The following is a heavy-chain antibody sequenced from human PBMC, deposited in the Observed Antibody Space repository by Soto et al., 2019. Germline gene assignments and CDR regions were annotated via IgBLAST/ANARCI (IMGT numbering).Heavy chain of an antibody. V-gene: IGHV4-30-2*01. Sequence: PSETLSLTCTVPGASITTANYYWSWIRQPPGKGLEWIGYIYHSGSTYYNPSLKSRVTISVDRSKNQFSLKLSSVTAADTAVYYCARDRANYDILAADYYYYGMDVWGQGTTVTVSS. CDR1: GASITTANYY. D-gene: IGHD3-9*01. CDR2: IYHSGST. J-gene: IGHJ6*02. CDR3: ARDRANYDILAADYYYYGMDV.